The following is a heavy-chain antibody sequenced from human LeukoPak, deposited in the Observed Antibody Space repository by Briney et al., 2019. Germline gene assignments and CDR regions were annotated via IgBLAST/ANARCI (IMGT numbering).Heavy chain of an antibody. J-gene: IGHJ5*02. CDR3: ARGPLIDRYCTNGVCFTSFDP. D-gene: IGHD2-8*01. V-gene: IGHV1-69*13. CDR2: IIPIFGTA. CDR1: GGTFSSYA. Sequence: SVKVSCKASGGTFSSYAISWVRQAPGQGLEWMGGIIPIFGTANYAQKFQGRVTITADESTSTAYMELSSLRSEDTAVYYCARGPLIDRYCTNGVCFTSFDPWGQGTLVTVSS.